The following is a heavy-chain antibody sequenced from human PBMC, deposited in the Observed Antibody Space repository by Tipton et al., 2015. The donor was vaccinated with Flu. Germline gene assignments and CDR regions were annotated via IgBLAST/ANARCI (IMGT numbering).Heavy chain of an antibody. CDR1: GASINSNF. D-gene: IGHD4-17*01. Sequence: TLSLTCTVSGASINSNFWSWIRQSPGKGLEWIGYIYSGGSTKYNPYFESRVTMSIDTSKNQFSLNLTSVTAADTAVYYCARLPRHYGDYPLDDWGPGIMITVSS. V-gene: IGHV4-59*12. CDR3: ARLPRHYGDYPLDD. J-gene: IGHJ4*01. CDR2: IYSGGST.